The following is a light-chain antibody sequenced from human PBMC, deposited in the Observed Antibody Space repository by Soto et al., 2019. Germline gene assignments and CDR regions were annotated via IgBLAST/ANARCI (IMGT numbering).Light chain of an antibody. CDR2: DVS. CDR3: SSYTSSSTPRHV. J-gene: IGLJ1*01. V-gene: IGLV2-14*01. Sequence: QSALTQPASVSGSPGQSITISCTGTSSDVGGYNYVSWYQQHPGKAPKLMIYDVSNRPSGVSNRFSGSKSGNTASLTISGLQAEDEADYYCSSYTSSSTPRHVFRTGTKVTVL. CDR1: SSDVGGYNY.